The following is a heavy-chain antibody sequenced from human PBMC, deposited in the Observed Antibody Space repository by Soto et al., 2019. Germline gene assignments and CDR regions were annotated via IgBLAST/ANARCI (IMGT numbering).Heavy chain of an antibody. CDR1: GYTFTSYG. CDR2: ISAYNGNT. Sequence: QVQLVQSGAEVKKPGASVKVSCKASGYTFTSYGISWVRQAPGQGLEWKGWISAYNGNTNYAQKLQGRVTMTTDTSTSTANMELRSLRSDDTAVYYCARVGYCSSTSCYGEDYYYYMDVWGKGTTVTVSS. J-gene: IGHJ6*03. CDR3: ARVGYCSSTSCYGEDYYYYMDV. V-gene: IGHV1-18*01. D-gene: IGHD2-2*01.